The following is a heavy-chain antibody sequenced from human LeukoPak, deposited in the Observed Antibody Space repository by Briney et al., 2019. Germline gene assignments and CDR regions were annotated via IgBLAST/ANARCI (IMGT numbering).Heavy chain of an antibody. J-gene: IGHJ4*02. D-gene: IGHD2-15*01. CDR2: ISSSGSTI. Sequence: GGSLRLSCAASGFTFSDYYMSWIRQAPGKGLEWVSYISSSGSTIYYADSVKGRFTISRDNAKNSLYLQMNSLRAEDTAVYYCARSIVVVAASSFDYWGQGTLVTVSS. CDR3: ARSIVVVAASSFDY. CDR1: GFTFSDYY. V-gene: IGHV3-11*01.